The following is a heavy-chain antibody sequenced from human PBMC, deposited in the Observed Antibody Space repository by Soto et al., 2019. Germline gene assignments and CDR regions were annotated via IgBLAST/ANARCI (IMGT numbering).Heavy chain of an antibody. J-gene: IGHJ6*02. D-gene: IGHD1-26*01. CDR1: KFTFSSYW. CDR3: ARRREGYYYGLDV. Sequence: EKRLVESGGGSVQPGGSMRLSCAASKFTFSSYWMYWVRQAPGKGLVWVSRINSDGSSTRYADSVKGRFSISRDNSKSTLYLQMNTLRAEDTAVYYCARRREGYYYGLDVWGQGTTVTVSS. V-gene: IGHV3-74*01. CDR2: INSDGSST.